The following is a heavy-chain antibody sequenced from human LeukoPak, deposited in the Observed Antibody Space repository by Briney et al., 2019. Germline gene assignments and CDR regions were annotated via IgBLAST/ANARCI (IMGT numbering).Heavy chain of an antibody. CDR2: ISSSSCYI. D-gene: IGHD3-9*01. J-gene: IGHJ4*02. V-gene: IGHV3-21*01. Sequence: GGSLRLSCAASGFTFSSYTMNWVRQAPGKGLEWVSSISSSSCYIYYADSVKGRFTISRDNAKNSLYLQMNSLRAEDTAMYYCARATTYDILTGYFDYWGQGTLVTVSS. CDR3: ARATTYDILTGYFDY. CDR1: GFTFSSYT.